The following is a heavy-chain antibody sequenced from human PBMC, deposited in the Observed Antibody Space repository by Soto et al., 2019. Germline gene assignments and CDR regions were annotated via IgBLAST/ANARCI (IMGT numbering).Heavy chain of an antibody. CDR1: GFLFRNYE. Sequence: EVRLVESGGDLVKSGGSLRLSCVGSGFLFRNYEMNWVRQAPGKGLEWLAHISTTGGHVSESDSVKGRFTISRDNTKQTLYLQMNILRTEDTGVYYCVSQPHWARTFESWGQGTLVNVSS. CDR2: ISTTGGHV. J-gene: IGHJ4*02. CDR3: VSQPHWARTFES. D-gene: IGHD7-27*01. V-gene: IGHV3-48*03.